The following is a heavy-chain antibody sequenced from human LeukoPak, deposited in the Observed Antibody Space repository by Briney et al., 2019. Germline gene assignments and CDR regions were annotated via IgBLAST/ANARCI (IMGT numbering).Heavy chain of an antibody. CDR3: ARNSVAGTFWFDP. D-gene: IGHD6-19*01. CDR1: GYTFTSYG. Sequence: ASVTVSSKASGYTFTSYGISWVRQAPGQGLEWMGWISAYNGNTNYAQKLQGRVTMTTDTSTSTAYMELRSLRSDDTAVYYCARNSVAGTFWFDPWGQGTLVTVSS. CDR2: ISAYNGNT. V-gene: IGHV1-18*01. J-gene: IGHJ5*02.